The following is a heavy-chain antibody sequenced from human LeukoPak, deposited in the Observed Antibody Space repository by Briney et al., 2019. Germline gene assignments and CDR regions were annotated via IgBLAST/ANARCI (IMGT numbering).Heavy chain of an antibody. D-gene: IGHD6-25*01. CDR2: IYYSGST. J-gene: IGHJ6*03. CDR1: GGSISSYY. V-gene: IGHV4-39*01. Sequence: SETLSLTCTVSGGSISSYYWGWIRQPPGKGLEWIGSIYYSGSTYYNPSLKSRVTISVDTSKNQFSLKLSSVTAADTAVYYCWSAAAWTFMDVWGKGTTVTVSS. CDR3: WSAAAWTFMDV.